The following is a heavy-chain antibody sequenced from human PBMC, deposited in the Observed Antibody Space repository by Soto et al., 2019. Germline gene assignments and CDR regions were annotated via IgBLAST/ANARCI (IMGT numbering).Heavy chain of an antibody. D-gene: IGHD5-12*01. J-gene: IGHJ4*02. V-gene: IGHV3-11*01. CDR1: GFTFSDYY. CDR2: ISSSGSTI. Sequence: GGSLRLSCAASGFTFSDYYMSWIRQAPGKGLEWVSYISSSGSTIYYADSVKGRFTIPRDNAKNSLYLQMNSLRAEDTAVYYCARDSRPTRAPHWGQGTLVTVSS. CDR3: ARDSRPTRAPH.